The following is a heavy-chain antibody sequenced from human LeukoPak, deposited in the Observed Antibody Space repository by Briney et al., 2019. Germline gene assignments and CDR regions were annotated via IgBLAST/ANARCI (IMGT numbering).Heavy chain of an antibody. J-gene: IGHJ3*02. CDR1: GYTFTSYY. CDR2: INPSGGST. D-gene: IGHD3-10*01. Sequence: ASVNVSCKASGYTFTSYYMHWVRQAPGQGLEWMGIINPSGGSTSYAQKFQGRVTMTRDTSTSTVYMELSSLRSEDTAVYYCASTHTFYGSAFHDAFDIWGQGTMVTVSS. V-gene: IGHV1-46*01. CDR3: ASTHTFYGSAFHDAFDI.